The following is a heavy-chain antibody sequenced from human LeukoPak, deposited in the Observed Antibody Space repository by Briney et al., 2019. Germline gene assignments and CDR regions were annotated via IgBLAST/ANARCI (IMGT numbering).Heavy chain of an antibody. CDR3: ARDSAGIDY. D-gene: IGHD3-10*01. CDR2: IWYDGTSK. V-gene: IGHV3-33*01. CDR1: GFSLSAYG. Sequence: GRSLRLSCAASGFSLSAYGVHWVRQAPGKGLEWVAVIWYDGTSKDYADSVKGRFTISRDNAKNSLYLQMNSLRAEDTAVYYCARDSAGIDYWGQGTLVTVSS. J-gene: IGHJ4*02.